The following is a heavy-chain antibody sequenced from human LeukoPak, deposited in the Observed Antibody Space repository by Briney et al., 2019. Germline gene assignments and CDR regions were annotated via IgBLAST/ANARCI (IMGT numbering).Heavy chain of an antibody. V-gene: IGHV1-2*02. CDR1: GYTFTGYY. D-gene: IGHD3-10*01. Sequence: ASVKVSCKASGYTFTGYYMHWVRQAPGQGLEWMGWINPNSGGTNYAQKFQGRVTMTRDTSISTAYMELSRLRSDDTAVYYCASSGLSSYYYYYGMDVWGQGTTVTVSS. J-gene: IGHJ6*02. CDR3: ASSGLSSYYYYYGMDV. CDR2: INPNSGGT.